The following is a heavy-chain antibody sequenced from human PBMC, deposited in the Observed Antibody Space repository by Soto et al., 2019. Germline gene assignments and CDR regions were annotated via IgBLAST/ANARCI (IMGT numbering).Heavy chain of an antibody. CDR1: GGTFSSYA. Sequence: QVQLVQSGAEVKKPWSSVKVSCKAAGGTFSSYAISWVRQAPGQWLEWLGGIIPIFGTANYAPKFQGRVTITADDSTSTAYMELSSLRSEDTTVYYCARDRFLGYSGFRFDYCGQGTLVTVSS. CDR3: ARDRFLGYSGFRFDY. D-gene: IGHD5-12*01. V-gene: IGHV1-69*01. CDR2: IIPIFGTA. J-gene: IGHJ4*02.